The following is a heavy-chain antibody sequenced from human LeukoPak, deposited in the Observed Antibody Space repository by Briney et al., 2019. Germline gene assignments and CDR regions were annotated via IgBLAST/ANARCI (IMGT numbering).Heavy chain of an antibody. V-gene: IGHV3-48*01. CDR3: ARRYFDWSYAFDI. J-gene: IGHJ3*02. Sequence: SGGSLRLSCAASGFTLSTYSMNWVRQAPGKGLEWVSYISSSSSTIYYADSVKGRFTISRDNAKNSLYLQMNSLRAEDTAVYYCARRYFDWSYAFDIWGQGTMVTVSS. CDR2: ISSSSSTI. CDR1: GFTLSTYS. D-gene: IGHD3-9*01.